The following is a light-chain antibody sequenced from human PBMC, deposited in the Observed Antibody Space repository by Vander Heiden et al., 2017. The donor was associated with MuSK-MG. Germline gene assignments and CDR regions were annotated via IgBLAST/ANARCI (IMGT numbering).Light chain of an antibody. CDR3: HQGKDWPII. CDR2: DSS. V-gene: IGKV3-15*01. J-gene: IGKJ4*01. Sequence: EIVLTQSPATLYVSPGERATLSCRASQSVKSFLAWYQQKPGQPPRLLIYDSSTRATGVPARFSGSGSGTEFTLTISGLQSEDFAVYYCHQGKDWPIIFGGGTKVEIK. CDR1: QSVKSF.